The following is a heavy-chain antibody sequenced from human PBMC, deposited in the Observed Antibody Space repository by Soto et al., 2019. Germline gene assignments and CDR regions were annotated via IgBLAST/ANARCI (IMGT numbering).Heavy chain of an antibody. Sequence: ITLKESGPTLVKPTQPLTLTCTFSGFSLSTSGVGVGWIRQPPGKALESLALIYWDDDTRYSPSLKNRLTITEDLSKNQVVLTITNMDPVDTATYYCEHGGMNGQDYWGQGTMVTFSS. V-gene: IGHV2-5*02. CDR2: IYWDDDT. D-gene: IGHD2-15*01. CDR1: GFSLSTSGVG. CDR3: EHGGMNGQDY. J-gene: IGHJ4*02.